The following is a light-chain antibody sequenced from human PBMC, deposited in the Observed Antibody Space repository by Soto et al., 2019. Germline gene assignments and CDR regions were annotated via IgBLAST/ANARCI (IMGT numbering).Light chain of an antibody. CDR3: QQSDYLPPP. CDR1: QDINNY. V-gene: IGKV1-33*01. J-gene: IGKJ3*01. CDR2: DAS. Sequence: DIQMTQSPSSLSASVGDRVTITCQASQDINNYLSWFHQKPGKAPKVLIYDASNLKTGVSSSFSGSGSGTDFTFTISSLQPEDIATYYCQQSDYLPPPFGPGTKVDIK.